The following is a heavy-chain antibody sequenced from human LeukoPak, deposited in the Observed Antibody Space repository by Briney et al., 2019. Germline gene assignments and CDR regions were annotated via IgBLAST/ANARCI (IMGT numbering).Heavy chain of an antibody. CDR1: GGSISSGDYY. D-gene: IGHD2-15*01. Sequence: SQTLSLTCTVSGGSISSGDYYWSWIRQPPGKGLDWIGYIYYSGSTYYNPSLKSRVTISVDTSKNQFSLKLSSVTAADTAVYYCARDGVRLPLDYWGQGTLVTVSS. J-gene: IGHJ4*02. CDR2: IYYSGST. V-gene: IGHV4-30-4*01. CDR3: ARDGVRLPLDY.